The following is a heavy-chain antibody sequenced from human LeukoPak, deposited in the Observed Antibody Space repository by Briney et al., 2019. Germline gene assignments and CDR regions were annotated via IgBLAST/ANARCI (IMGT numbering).Heavy chain of an antibody. V-gene: IGHV4-59*08. CDR2: IYLTGS. Sequence: PSETLSLTCTVSGGSLGTYYWSWIRQSPGKGLECIGYIYLTGSRYNTYPQSRVTIPVDRSRNQFFLKMSSVTAADTGVYYCARHIGGGIEDMDVWGKGTKVIVSS. CDR3: ARHIGGGIEDMDV. D-gene: IGHD3-16*02. CDR1: GGSLGTYY. J-gene: IGHJ6*03.